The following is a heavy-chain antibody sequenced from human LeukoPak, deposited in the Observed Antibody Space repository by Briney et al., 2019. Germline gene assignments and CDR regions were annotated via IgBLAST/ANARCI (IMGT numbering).Heavy chain of an antibody. CDR1: GFTFSTYW. CDR3: TRTDEGY. J-gene: IGHJ4*02. Sequence: GGSLRLSCAASGFTFSTYWMNWVRQAPGKGLEWVANIKQDGSEKYYVESVKGRFTISRDNAKNSLYLQMNSLRGEDTAVYYCTRTDEGYWGQGTLVTVSS. CDR2: IKQDGSEK. V-gene: IGHV3-7*01.